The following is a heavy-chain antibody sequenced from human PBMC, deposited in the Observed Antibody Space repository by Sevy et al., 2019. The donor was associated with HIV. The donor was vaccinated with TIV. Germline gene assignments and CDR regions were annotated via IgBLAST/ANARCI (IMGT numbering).Heavy chain of an antibody. D-gene: IGHD3-22*01. Sequence: GGSLRLSCAASGFTFSSYSMNWVRQAPGKGLEWVSSISSSSSYIYYADSVKGRFTISRDNAKNTLYLQMNSLRAEDTAVYYCARDGYYEPAFDIWGQGTMVTVSS. J-gene: IGHJ3*02. CDR3: ARDGYYEPAFDI. V-gene: IGHV3-21*01. CDR1: GFTFSSYS. CDR2: ISSSSSYI.